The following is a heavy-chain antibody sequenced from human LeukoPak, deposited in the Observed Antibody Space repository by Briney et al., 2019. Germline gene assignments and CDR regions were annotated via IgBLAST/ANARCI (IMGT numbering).Heavy chain of an antibody. D-gene: IGHD6-19*01. Sequence: GGSLRLSCAASGFTFSSYAMSWVRQAPGKGLEWVSAICGSGGSTYYAASVKGRFTISRDNSKNTLYLQMNSLRAEDTAVYYCAKGQWLEAYVYYYMDVWGKGTTVSVSS. CDR3: AKGQWLEAYVYYYMDV. CDR1: GFTFSSYA. CDR2: ICGSGGST. V-gene: IGHV3-23*01. J-gene: IGHJ6*03.